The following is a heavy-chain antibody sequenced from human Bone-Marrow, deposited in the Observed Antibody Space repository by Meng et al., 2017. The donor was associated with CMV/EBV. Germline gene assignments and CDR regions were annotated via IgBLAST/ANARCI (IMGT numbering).Heavy chain of an antibody. Sequence: ASVKVSCKASGYTFTAYYMHWVRQAPGQGLEWMGWINPSSGGTNNAQKFQGRVTMTRDTSTSTVYMELSSLRSEDTAVYYCAREVRAPFDYWGQGTLVTVSS. J-gene: IGHJ4*02. D-gene: IGHD3-22*01. CDR2: INPSSGGT. CDR1: GYTFTAYY. V-gene: IGHV1-2*02. CDR3: AREVRAPFDY.